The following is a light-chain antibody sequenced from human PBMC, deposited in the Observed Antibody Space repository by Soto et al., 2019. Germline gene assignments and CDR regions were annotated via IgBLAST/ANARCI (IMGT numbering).Light chain of an antibody. CDR3: QQYNNWPPYT. Sequence: EIVMTQSPATLSVSPGERATLSCRASQSVSSNLAWYQQKPGQAPRLLIYGASTRATGIPARFSGSGSGTEFTLTISSLQSEDFAVYYCQQYNNWPPYTFGQRHKL. CDR2: GAS. CDR1: QSVSSN. J-gene: IGKJ2*01. V-gene: IGKV3-15*01.